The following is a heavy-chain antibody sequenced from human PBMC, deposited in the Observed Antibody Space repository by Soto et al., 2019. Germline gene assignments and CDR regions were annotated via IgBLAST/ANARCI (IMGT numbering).Heavy chain of an antibody. CDR2: ISGSGGST. Sequence: VGSLRLSCASSGFTFSSYAMSCVRHAPGKWLEWVSGISGSGGSTYYAESVKGRFIISRDNSKNTLYLQMNSLRAEDTALYYCAKEVYLPANINWLAPRALGTLVPSA. V-gene: IGHV3-23*01. CDR1: GFTFSSYA. D-gene: IGHD2-2*01. J-gene: IGHJ5*02. CDR3: AKEVYLPANINWLAP.